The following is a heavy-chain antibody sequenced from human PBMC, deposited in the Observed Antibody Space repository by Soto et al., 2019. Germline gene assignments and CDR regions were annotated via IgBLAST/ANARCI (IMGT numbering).Heavy chain of an antibody. CDR1: GYTFTGYY. Sequence: GASVKVSCKASGYTFTGYYMHWVRQAPGQGLEWMGWINPNSGGTNYAQKFQGRVTMTRDTSISTAYMELSRLRSDDTAVYYCARELGEAVAAVDYWGQGTLVIVSS. J-gene: IGHJ4*02. CDR3: ARELGEAVAAVDY. D-gene: IGHD6-19*01. V-gene: IGHV1-2*02. CDR2: INPNSGGT.